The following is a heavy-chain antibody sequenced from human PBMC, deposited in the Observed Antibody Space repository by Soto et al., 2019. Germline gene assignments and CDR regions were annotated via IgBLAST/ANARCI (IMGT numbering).Heavy chain of an antibody. D-gene: IGHD1-26*01. V-gene: IGHV3-23*01. Sequence: GXSLRLSCAASGFAFNTYAMSCVRRAPEMGLEWVSAVTSGGGATFYADSVKGRFAISRDNSKSTLYLQMNSLRAEDTAVYYCATMATTARFFHYWGQGTLVTVSS. CDR2: VTSGGGAT. J-gene: IGHJ4*02. CDR3: ATMATTARFFHY. CDR1: GFAFNTYA.